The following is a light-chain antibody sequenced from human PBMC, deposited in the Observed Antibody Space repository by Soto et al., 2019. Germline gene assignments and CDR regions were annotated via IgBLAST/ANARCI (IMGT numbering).Light chain of an antibody. J-gene: IGKJ1*01. CDR3: QQYGSSPRT. CDR2: GAS. V-gene: IGKV3-20*01. CDR1: QSVSSSY. Sequence: EIVLTQSPGTLSLSPGERATLSCRASQSVSSSYLAWYHQKPGQAPRLLIYGASCRATGIPDRFSGSGSGTDFALTISRLEPEDFAVYYCQQYGSSPRTFGQGTKVDIK.